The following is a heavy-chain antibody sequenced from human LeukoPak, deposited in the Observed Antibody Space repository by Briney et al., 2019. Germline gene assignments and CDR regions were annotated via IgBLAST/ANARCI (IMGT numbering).Heavy chain of an antibody. J-gene: IGHJ3*02. CDR3: AKRAWFGGNAFDI. Sequence: GRSLRLSCAASGFTFSSYGMHWVRQAPGKVLEWVAVISYDGSNKYYADSVKGRFTISRDNSKNTLYLQMNSLRAEDTAVYYCAKRAWFGGNAFDIWGQGTMVTVSS. CDR2: ISYDGSNK. V-gene: IGHV3-30*18. CDR1: GFTFSSYG. D-gene: IGHD3-10*01.